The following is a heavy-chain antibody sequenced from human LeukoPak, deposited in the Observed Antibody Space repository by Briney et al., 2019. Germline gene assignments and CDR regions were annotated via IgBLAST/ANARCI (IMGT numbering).Heavy chain of an antibody. CDR3: ARDWHWGSDY. J-gene: IGHJ4*02. CDR2: IRQDGSDK. D-gene: IGHD7-27*01. CDR1: GFTFSGFW. Sequence: GGALSLSCAASGFTFSGFWMTWVRQPQGKGLEWVANIRQDGSDKNCVDSVKGRFTISRDNAKNSLYLQMNNLRVEDTAVYYCARDWHWGSDYWGQGTLVTVSS. V-gene: IGHV3-7*04.